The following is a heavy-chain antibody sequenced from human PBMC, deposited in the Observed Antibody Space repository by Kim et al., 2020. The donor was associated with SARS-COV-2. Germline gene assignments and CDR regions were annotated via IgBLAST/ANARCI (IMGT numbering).Heavy chain of an antibody. CDR3: ARARYYYDSSGYFFDY. J-gene: IGHJ4*02. V-gene: IGHV1-69*13. CDR2: IIPIFGTA. D-gene: IGHD3-22*01. CDR1: GGTFSSYA. Sequence: SVKVSCKASGGTFSSYAISWVRQAPGQGLEWMGGIIPIFGTANYAQKFQGRVTITADESTSTAYMELSSLRSEDTAVYYCARARYYYDSSGYFFDYWGQGTLVTFSS.